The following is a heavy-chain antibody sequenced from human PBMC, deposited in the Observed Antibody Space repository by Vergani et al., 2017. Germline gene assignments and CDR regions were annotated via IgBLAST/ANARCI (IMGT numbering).Heavy chain of an antibody. CDR1: GVSMQSGSFY. Sequence: QVQLHESGPGLVKPSETLSLICSVSGVSMQSGSFYWTWIRQTAERRLEWTGRVYPSGTTNYNPSLNGRVTIFVDKSKNLLSLRLNSVTAADTAVYYCAKDNVPGYYDSSGYCDYWGQGTLVTVSS. V-gene: IGHV4-61*02. J-gene: IGHJ4*02. CDR2: VYPSGTT. CDR3: AKDNVPGYYDSSGYCDY. D-gene: IGHD3-22*01.